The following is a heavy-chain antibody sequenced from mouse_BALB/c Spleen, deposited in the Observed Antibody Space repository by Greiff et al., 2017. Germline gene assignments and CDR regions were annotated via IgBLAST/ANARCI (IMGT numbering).Heavy chain of an antibody. J-gene: IGHJ2*01. CDR1: GFTFSSFG. D-gene: IGHD2-2*01. Sequence: EVHLVESGGGLVQPGGSRKLSCAASGFTFSSFGMHWVRQAPEKGLEWVAYISSGSSTIYYADTAKGRFTISRDNPKNTLFLQMTSLRSEDTAMYYCARGLRLFDYWGQGTTLTVSS. CDR3: ARGLRLFDY. V-gene: IGHV5-17*02. CDR2: ISSGSSTI.